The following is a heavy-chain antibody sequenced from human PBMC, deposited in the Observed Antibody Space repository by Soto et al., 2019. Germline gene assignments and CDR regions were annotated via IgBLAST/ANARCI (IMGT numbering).Heavy chain of an antibody. J-gene: IGHJ4*02. V-gene: IGHV3-30-3*02. CDR3: AKPQWIQIWSLDYFDY. CDR2: ISFHGTNK. Sequence: PGGSLRLSCAASGFTFSSYAMHWVRQAPGEGLEWVAVISFHGTNKNYADSVKGRFTISRDNSKNTLYLQMNSLRTEDTAVYYCAKPQWIQIWSLDYFDYWGQGTLVTVSS. CDR1: GFTFSSYA. D-gene: IGHD5-18*01.